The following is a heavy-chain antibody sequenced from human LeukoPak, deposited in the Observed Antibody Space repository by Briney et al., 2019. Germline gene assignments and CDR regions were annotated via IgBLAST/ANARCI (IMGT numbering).Heavy chain of an antibody. J-gene: IGHJ4*02. CDR3: AKEIKFRAEAGDYFDY. D-gene: IGHD6-13*01. CDR1: GFTFSSYA. Sequence: HPGGSLRLSCAASGFTFSSYAMNWGGQAPGKGLEWVSAISGSGSSTYYADSVKGRFTISRDNSKNTLYLQMNSLRAEDTAVYYCAKEIKFRAEAGDYFDYWGQGTLVTVSS. V-gene: IGHV3-23*01. CDR2: ISGSGSST.